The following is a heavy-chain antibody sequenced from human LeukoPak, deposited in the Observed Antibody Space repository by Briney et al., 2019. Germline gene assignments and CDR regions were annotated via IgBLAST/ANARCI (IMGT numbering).Heavy chain of an antibody. CDR2: IWYDGSNK. CDR1: GFTFSSYG. CDR3: ARGRGNSAGVDY. J-gene: IGHJ4*02. D-gene: IGHD4-23*01. Sequence: GGSLRLSCAASGFTFSSYGMHWVRQAPGKGLEWVAVIWYDGSNKYYADSVKGRFTISRDNSKNTLYLQMNSLRAEDTAVYYCARGRGNSAGVDYWGQGTLVTVSS. V-gene: IGHV3-33*01.